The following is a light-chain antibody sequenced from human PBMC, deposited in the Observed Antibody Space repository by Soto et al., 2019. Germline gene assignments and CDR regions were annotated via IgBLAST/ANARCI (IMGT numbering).Light chain of an antibody. CDR1: QSVSSSY. CDR2: GAS. CDR3: QQYGNSPYT. V-gene: IGKV3-20*01. Sequence: EIVLTQSPGTLSLSPGERATLSCRASQSVSSSYLAWYQQKPGQAPRLLIYGASSRATGIPDRFSGSGSGTDFTLTVIILEPEDFAVYYFQQYGNSPYTFGQGTKLEIK. J-gene: IGKJ2*01.